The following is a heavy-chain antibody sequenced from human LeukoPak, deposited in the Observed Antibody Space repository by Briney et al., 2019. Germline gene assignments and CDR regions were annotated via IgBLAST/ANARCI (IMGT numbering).Heavy chain of an antibody. J-gene: IGHJ3*02. CDR1: GFTFSSYS. CDR2: ISSSSSTI. Sequence: PGGSLRLSCAASGFTFSSYSMNWVRQAPGKGLEWVSYISSSSSTIYYADSVKGRFTISRDNAKNSLYLQMNSLRAEDTAVYHCTRFPPYSGSYREIGDGFDIWGQGTMVTVSS. CDR3: TRFPPYSGSYREIGDGFDI. V-gene: IGHV3-48*01. D-gene: IGHD1-26*01.